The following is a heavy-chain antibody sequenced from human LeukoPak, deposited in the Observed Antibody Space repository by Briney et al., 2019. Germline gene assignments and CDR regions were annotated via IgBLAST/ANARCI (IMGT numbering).Heavy chain of an antibody. D-gene: IGHD5-12*01. CDR3: ASNSGYDFDFDY. Sequence: GGTLRLSCAASGFTFSSYGMRWVRQAPGKGLEWVSVIYSGGSTYYADSVKGRFTISRDNSKNTLYLQMNSLRAEDTAVYYCASNSGYDFDFDYWGQGTLVTVSS. CDR2: IYSGGST. J-gene: IGHJ4*02. V-gene: IGHV3-53*01. CDR1: GFTFSSYG.